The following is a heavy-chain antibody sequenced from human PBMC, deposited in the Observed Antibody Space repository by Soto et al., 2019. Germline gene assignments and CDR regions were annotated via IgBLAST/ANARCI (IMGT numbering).Heavy chain of an antibody. CDR3: ASQRVVVRDY. D-gene: IGHD3-22*01. CDR1: GFTLSNYG. Sequence: QVRLVESGGGVVQPGGSLRLSCVASGFTLSNYGMHWVRQPPGKGLEWVAVNSFDGSIEKYADSVKGRFTISRDNSKNTRYLQLSSLRAEDTAMYYCASQRVVVRDYWGQGTLVTVSS. V-gene: IGHV3-30-3*01. J-gene: IGHJ4*02. CDR2: NSFDGSIE.